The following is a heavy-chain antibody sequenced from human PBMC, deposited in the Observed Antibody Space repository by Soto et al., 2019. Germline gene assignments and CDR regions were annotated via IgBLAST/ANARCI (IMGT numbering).Heavy chain of an antibody. J-gene: IGHJ5*02. Sequence: PGGSLRLSCAASGFTFSSYAMSWVRQAPGKGLEWVSAISGSGGSTYYADSVKGRFTISRDNSKNTLYLQMNSLRAEDTAVYYCAKDPPYSSGWYDLRPYHWGQGTLVTVSS. CDR2: ISGSGGST. V-gene: IGHV3-23*01. CDR1: GFTFSSYA. CDR3: AKDPPYSSGWYDLRPYH. D-gene: IGHD6-19*01.